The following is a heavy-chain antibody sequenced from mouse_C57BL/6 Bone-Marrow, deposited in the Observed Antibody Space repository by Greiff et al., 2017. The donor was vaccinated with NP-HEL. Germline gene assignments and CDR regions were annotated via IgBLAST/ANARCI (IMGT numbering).Heavy chain of an antibody. D-gene: IGHD1-1*01. J-gene: IGHJ3*01. Sequence: VQLQQSGPGLVQPSQSLSITCTVSGFSLTSYGVHWVSQSPGKGLEWLGVIWSGGSTDDNAAFISRLSISKDNSKSQVFFKMKSLQADDTAIYYCARNWDYYGRWFAYWGQGTLVTVSA. CDR2: IWSGGST. CDR3: ARNWDYYGRWFAY. CDR1: GFSLTSYG. V-gene: IGHV2-2*01.